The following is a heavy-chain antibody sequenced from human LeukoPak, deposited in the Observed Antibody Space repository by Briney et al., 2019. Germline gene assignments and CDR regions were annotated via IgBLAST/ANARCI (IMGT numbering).Heavy chain of an antibody. CDR1: GFTFSSYG. D-gene: IGHD6-13*01. CDR2: IWYDGSNK. J-gene: IGHJ6*02. Sequence: GGSVRLSCAASGFTFSSYGMHWVRQAPGKGLEWVAVIWYDGSNKYYADSVKGRFTISRDNSKNTLYLQMNSLRAEDTAVYYCARVNEQLVSLRKDYYYYGMDVWGQGTTVTVSS. V-gene: IGHV3-33*01. CDR3: ARVNEQLVSLRKDYYYYGMDV.